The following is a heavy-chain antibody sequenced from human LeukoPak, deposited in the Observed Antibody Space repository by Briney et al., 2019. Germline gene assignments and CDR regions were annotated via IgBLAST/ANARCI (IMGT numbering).Heavy chain of an antibody. V-gene: IGHV4-30-4*08. Sequence: SQTLSLTCTVSGGSISSGGYYWSWIRQHPGKGLEWIGYIYYSGSTYYNPSLKSRVTISVDTSKNQFSLKLSSVTAADTAVYYCAREARSSGWLVAFDIWGQGTMVTVSS. D-gene: IGHD6-19*01. CDR1: GGSISSGGYY. CDR2: IYYSGST. CDR3: AREARSSGWLVAFDI. J-gene: IGHJ3*02.